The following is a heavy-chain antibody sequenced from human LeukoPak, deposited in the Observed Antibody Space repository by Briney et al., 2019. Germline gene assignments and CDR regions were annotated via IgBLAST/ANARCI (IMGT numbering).Heavy chain of an antibody. V-gene: IGHV4-30-2*03. J-gene: IGHJ2*01. CDR2: VYHSGET. Sequence: SETLSLTCTVSGGSVSSGDYYWSWIRQPPGKGLEWIGSVYHSGETYYNPSLKSRVTISVDTSKNQFSLKLSSVTAADTAVYYCARLTLGYCSSTSCYYWYFDLWGRGTLVTVSS. CDR1: GGSVSSGDYY. D-gene: IGHD2-2*01. CDR3: ARLTLGYCSSTSCYYWYFDL.